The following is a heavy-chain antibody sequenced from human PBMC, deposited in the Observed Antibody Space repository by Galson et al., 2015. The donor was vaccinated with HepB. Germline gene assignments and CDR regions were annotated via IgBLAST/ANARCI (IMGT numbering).Heavy chain of an antibody. V-gene: IGHV2-5*05. D-gene: IGHD3-3*01. CDR3: VHRQNDFWSGYPKSPVFDY. CDR1: G. Sequence: GVAWIRQPPGKALEWLAVIYWDDDKRYGPSVKSRVSITKDTSKNQVVLTMTNMDPVDTATYYCVHRQNDFWSGYPKSPVFDYWGQGTLVTVSS. CDR2: IYWDDDK. J-gene: IGHJ4*02.